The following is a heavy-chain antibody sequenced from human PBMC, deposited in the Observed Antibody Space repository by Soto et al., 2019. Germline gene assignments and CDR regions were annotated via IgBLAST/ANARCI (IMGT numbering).Heavy chain of an antibody. Sequence: PGESLKISCKGSGYRFTSYWIAWVRQMPGKGLEWMGIIYPGDSDSRYSPSFQGQVTISADKSISTAYLQWSSLKASDTGIYYCARVLNYYNSSGYLDSWGQGTLVTVSS. CDR3: ARVLNYYNSSGYLDS. CDR1: GYRFTSYW. J-gene: IGHJ4*02. CDR2: IYPGDSDS. V-gene: IGHV5-51*01. D-gene: IGHD3-22*01.